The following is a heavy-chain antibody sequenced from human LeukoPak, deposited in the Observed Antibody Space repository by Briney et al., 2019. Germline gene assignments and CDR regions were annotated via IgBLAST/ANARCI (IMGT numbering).Heavy chain of an antibody. Sequence: GESLKISCKGSGSKFTTDYIGWVRQMPGKGLGWVGIIYPDDSETKYSPSFKGQVTMSVDKSITTAFLQWSSLKASGTAMYYCARQAYATRFDAFDIWGQGTMVTVSS. CDR3: ARQAYATRFDAFDI. V-gene: IGHV5-51*01. CDR1: GSKFTTDY. J-gene: IGHJ3*02. D-gene: IGHD2-15*01. CDR2: IYPDDSET.